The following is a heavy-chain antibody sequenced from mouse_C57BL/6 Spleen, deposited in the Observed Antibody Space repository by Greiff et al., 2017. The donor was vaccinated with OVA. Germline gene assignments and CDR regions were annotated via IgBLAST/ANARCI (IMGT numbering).Heavy chain of an antibody. Sequence: EVKLVESGGGLVQPGGSLKLSCAASGFTFSDYGMHWVRQAPEKGLEWVAYISSGSSTIYYADTVKGRFTISRDNAKNTLFLQMTSLRSEDTAMYYCARYLYYGSSYRYAMDYWGQGTSVTVSS. CDR1: GFTFSDYG. J-gene: IGHJ4*01. V-gene: IGHV5-17*01. CDR2: ISSGSSTI. CDR3: ARYLYYGSSYRYAMDY. D-gene: IGHD1-1*01.